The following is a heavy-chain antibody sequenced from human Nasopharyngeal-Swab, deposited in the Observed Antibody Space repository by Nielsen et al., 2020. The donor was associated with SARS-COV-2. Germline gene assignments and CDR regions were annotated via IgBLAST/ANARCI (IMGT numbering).Heavy chain of an antibody. V-gene: IGHV2-70*01. J-gene: IGHJ6*02. CDR1: GFSLSTSGVG. D-gene: IGHD5-24*01. Sequence: SGPTLVKPTQTLTLTCTFSGFSLSTSGVGVGWIRQPPGKALEWLALIDWDDDKYYSTSLKTRLTISKDTSKNQVVLTMTNMDPVDTATYYCARTTVEMATIADYYYYGMDVWGQGTTVTVSS. CDR3: ARTTVEMATIADYYYYGMDV. CDR2: IDWDDDK.